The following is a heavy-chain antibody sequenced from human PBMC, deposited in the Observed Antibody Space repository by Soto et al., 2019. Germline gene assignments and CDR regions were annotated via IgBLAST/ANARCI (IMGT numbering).Heavy chain of an antibody. V-gene: IGHV4-34*01. Sequence: SETLSLTCAVYGGSFSGYYWSWIRQPPGKGLEWIGEINHSGSTNYNPSLKSRVTISVDTSKNQFSLKLSSVTAADTAVYYCARGDTTYYDILTGSRWFDPWGQGTLVTVSS. J-gene: IGHJ5*02. CDR2: INHSGST. CDR1: GGSFSGYY. CDR3: ARGDTTYYDILTGSRWFDP. D-gene: IGHD3-9*01.